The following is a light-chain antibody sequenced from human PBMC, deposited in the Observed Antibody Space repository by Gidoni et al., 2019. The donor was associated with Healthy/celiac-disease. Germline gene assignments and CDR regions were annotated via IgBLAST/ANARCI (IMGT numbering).Light chain of an antibody. J-gene: IGKJ3*01. Sequence: DIVMTQYPDSLALSLGERATINCKSSQSVLYSSNNKIYLAWYQQKPGQPPKLLIYWASTRESGVPDRFSGSGSGTDFTLTISSLQAEDVAVYYCQQYYSTLPITFGPGTKVDIK. CDR2: WAS. CDR1: QSVLYSSNNKIY. CDR3: QQYYSTLPIT. V-gene: IGKV4-1*01.